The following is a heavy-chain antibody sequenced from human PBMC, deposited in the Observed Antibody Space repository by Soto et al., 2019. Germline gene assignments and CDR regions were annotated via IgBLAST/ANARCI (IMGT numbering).Heavy chain of an antibody. J-gene: IGHJ6*02. D-gene: IGHD6-19*01. CDR2: ISYDGSNK. CDR3: AKDRGSSEYYYYGMDV. CDR1: GITFSSFG. V-gene: IGHV3-30*18. Sequence: QVQLVESGGGVVQPGRSLRLSCAASGITFSSFGVHWVRQAPGKGLEWVAVISYDGSNKYYADSVKGRFTISRDNSKNXLYLQMNSLRAKDTAVYYCAKDRGSSEYYYYGMDVWGQGTTVTVSS.